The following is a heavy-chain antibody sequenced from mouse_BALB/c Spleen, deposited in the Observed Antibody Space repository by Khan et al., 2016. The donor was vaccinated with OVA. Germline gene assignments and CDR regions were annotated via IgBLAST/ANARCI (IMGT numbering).Heavy chain of an antibody. CDR3: YSGTYSY. CDR1: GFNFKDYY. D-gene: IGHD1-1*01. CDR2: IDPENGDT. Sequence: VQLKESGAELVRSGASVKLSCTASGFNFKDYYMHWVMQRPEQGLEWIGWIDPENGDTEYAPKFPGKATMTADTSSNTAYLQLSSLTSEDTAVYYCYSGTYSYCGQGTSVTVSS. V-gene: IGHV14-4*02. J-gene: IGHJ4*01.